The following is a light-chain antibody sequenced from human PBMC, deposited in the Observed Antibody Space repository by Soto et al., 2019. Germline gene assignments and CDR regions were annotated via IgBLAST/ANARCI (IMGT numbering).Light chain of an antibody. Sequence: EIVMTQSPATLSVSPGETATLSCRASQSVGSAVAWYQHKPGQAPRLLIVAASIRAAGVPGRFSGGGSGTVFTFPISSLQSEDLAVYYCETYRNWHPHSCGGGTAVEIK. J-gene: IGKJ4*01. CDR1: QSVGSA. CDR3: ETYRNWHPHS. V-gene: IGKV3-15*01. CDR2: AAS.